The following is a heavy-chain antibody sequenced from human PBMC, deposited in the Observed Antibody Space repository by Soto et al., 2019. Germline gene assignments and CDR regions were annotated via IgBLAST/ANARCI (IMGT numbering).Heavy chain of an antibody. CDR3: ARAVTMVRGALGYYYYGMDV. D-gene: IGHD3-10*01. CDR1: GYTFTSFY. J-gene: IGHJ6*02. V-gene: IGHV1-46*01. Sequence: ASVKVSCKASGYTFTSFYMHWVRQAPGQGLEWMGIINPSGGSTSYAQKFQGRVTMTRDTSTSTVYMELSSLRSEDTAVYYCARAVTMVRGALGYYYYGMDVWGQGTTVTVSS. CDR2: INPSGGST.